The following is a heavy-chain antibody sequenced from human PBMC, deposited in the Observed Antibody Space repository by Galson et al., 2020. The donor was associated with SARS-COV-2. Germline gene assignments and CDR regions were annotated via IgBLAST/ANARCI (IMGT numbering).Heavy chain of an antibody. CDR2: IYHSGST. J-gene: IGHJ4*02. Sequence: SETLSLTCAVSGYSISSGYYRGWNREPPGKRLEWIGSIYHSGSTYYNQSLKSRVTISVDTSKNPFSLKLSSVTAADTAVYYCARHRIAARPGFYYWGQGTLVAVSS. CDR1: GYSISSGYY. CDR3: ARHRIAARPGFYY. D-gene: IGHD6-6*01. V-gene: IGHV4-38-2*01.